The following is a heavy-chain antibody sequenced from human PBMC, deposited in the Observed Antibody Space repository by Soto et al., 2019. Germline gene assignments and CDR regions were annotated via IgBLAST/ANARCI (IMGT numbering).Heavy chain of an antibody. CDR1: GYSFMKYG. Sequence: QVQLVQSGPEMKKPGASVKVSCKGFGYSFMKYGINWVRQAPGQGLEWVGWISPYSGYTHSAQKFHGRLTLTTDTAASTAYMELRILRSADTAPYYCAREASVLIPAAQPSLFASWGQGTLVTVSS. CDR3: AREASVLIPAAQPSLFAS. D-gene: IGHD2-2*01. V-gene: IGHV1-18*01. CDR2: ISPYSGYT. J-gene: IGHJ4*02.